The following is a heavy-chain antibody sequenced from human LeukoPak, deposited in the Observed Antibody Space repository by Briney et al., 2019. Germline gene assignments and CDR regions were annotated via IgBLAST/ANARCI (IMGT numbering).Heavy chain of an antibody. Sequence: ASVKVSCKASGGTFSSYAISWVRQAPGQGLEWMGGIIPIFGTANYAQKFQGRVTITADESTSTAYMELGSLRSEDTAVYYCARDNSDYYDSSGYYGEPLPLFDPWGQGTLVTVSS. V-gene: IGHV1-69*01. CDR2: IIPIFGTA. CDR1: GGTFSSYA. CDR3: ARDNSDYYDSSGYYGEPLPLFDP. J-gene: IGHJ5*02. D-gene: IGHD3-22*01.